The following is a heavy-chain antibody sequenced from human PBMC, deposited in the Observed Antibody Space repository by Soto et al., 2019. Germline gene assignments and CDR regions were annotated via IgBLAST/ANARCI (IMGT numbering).Heavy chain of an antibody. V-gene: IGHV3-23*01. Sequence: EVQLLESGGGLVQPGGSLRLSCAASGFTFSSYAMSWVRQAPGKGLELVSAISRSGGSTYYADSVKGRFTISRDNSKNTLYRQMNSLRAEDTAVNYCAATVDGDYVGDYFDYCGQGTLVTVS. CDR3: AATVDGDYVGDYFDY. CDR2: ISRSGGST. J-gene: IGHJ4*02. D-gene: IGHD4-17*01. CDR1: GFTFSSYA.